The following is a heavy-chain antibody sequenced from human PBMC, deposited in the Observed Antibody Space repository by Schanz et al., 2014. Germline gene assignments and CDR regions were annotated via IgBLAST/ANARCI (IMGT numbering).Heavy chain of an antibody. CDR2: MSYDGSIK. CDR3: AREEGWGIAAAGPKHYYYGMDV. V-gene: IGHV3-30*03. D-gene: IGHD6-13*01. CDR1: GFTFSSYG. Sequence: GQLAESGGGLVQPGGSLRLSCAASGFTFSSYGMHWVRQAPGKGLEWVAAMSYDGSIKYYGDSVKGRFTISRDNSKNTLYLHMNTLRSEDTAVYYCAREEGWGIAAAGPKHYYYGMDVWGQGTTVTVSS. J-gene: IGHJ6*02.